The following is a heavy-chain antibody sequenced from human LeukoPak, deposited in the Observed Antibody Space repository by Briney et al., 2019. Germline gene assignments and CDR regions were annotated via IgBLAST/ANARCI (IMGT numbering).Heavy chain of an antibody. CDR2: IKQDGSEK. V-gene: IGHV3-7*01. D-gene: IGHD4-17*01. Sequence: GGSLRLSCAASGFTFSSYSMNWVRQAPGKGLEWVANIKQDGSEKYYVDSVKGRFTISRDNAKNSLYLQMNSLRAEDTAVYYCAREAFHDYGPSYMDVWGKGTTVTVSS. J-gene: IGHJ6*03. CDR1: GFTFSSYS. CDR3: AREAFHDYGPSYMDV.